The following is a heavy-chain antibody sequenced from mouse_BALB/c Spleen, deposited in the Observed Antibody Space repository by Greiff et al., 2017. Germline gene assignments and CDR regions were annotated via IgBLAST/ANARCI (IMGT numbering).Heavy chain of an antibody. D-gene: IGHD2-14*01. Sequence: QVQLQQSGPELVRPGVSVKISCKGSGYTFTDYAMHWVKQSHAKSLEWIGVISTYYGNTNYNQKFKGKATMTVDKSSSTAYMELARLTSEDSAIYYCARERYGAMDDWGQGTSVTVSS. CDR3: ARERYGAMDD. J-gene: IGHJ4*01. CDR2: ISTYYGNT. V-gene: IGHV1-67*01. CDR1: GYTFTDYA.